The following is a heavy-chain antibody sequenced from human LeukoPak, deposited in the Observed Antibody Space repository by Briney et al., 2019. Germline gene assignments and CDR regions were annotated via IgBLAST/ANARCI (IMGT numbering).Heavy chain of an antibody. J-gene: IGHJ5*02. Sequence: GGSLRLSCAASGFTFSSHWLHWGRQAPGKGLVWVSRINSDGTSTTYADSVKGRFTISRDNDKNTLYMQMNSLRGEDTAVYYCARDAGTLEAGSSHWSLNWFDPWGQGTLVTVSS. CDR2: INSDGTST. CDR3: ARDAGTLEAGSSHWSLNWFDP. V-gene: IGHV3-74*01. CDR1: GFTFSSHW. D-gene: IGHD1-1*01.